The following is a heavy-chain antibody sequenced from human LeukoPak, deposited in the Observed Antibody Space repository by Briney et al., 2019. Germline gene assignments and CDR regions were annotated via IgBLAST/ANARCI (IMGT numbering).Heavy chain of an antibody. CDR2: IRYDGGNK. Sequence: GGSLRLSCATSGFTFSSYGMHWVRQAPGKGLEWVAFIRYDGGNKEYADSVKGRFTISRDNSKNTLYLQMNSLRAEDTALYYCAKGHGWGTDNWGQGTLVTVSS. CDR3: AKGHGWGTDN. D-gene: IGHD2-8*02. CDR1: GFTFSSYG. V-gene: IGHV3-30*02. J-gene: IGHJ4*02.